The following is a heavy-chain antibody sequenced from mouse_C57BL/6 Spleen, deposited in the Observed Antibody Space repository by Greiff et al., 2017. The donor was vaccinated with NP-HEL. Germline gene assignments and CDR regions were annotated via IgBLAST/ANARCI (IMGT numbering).Heavy chain of an antibody. CDR2: ISSGGDYI. CDR3: TRDPVLHEGFDV. CDR1: GFTFSSYA. D-gene: IGHD1-1*01. J-gene: IGHJ1*03. Sequence: DVMLVESGEGLVKPGGSLKLSCAASGFTFSSYAMSWVRQTPEKRLEWVAYISSGGDYIYYADTVKGRFTISRDNARNTLYLQMSSLKSEDTAMYYCTRDPVLHEGFDVWGTGTTVTVSS. V-gene: IGHV5-9-1*02.